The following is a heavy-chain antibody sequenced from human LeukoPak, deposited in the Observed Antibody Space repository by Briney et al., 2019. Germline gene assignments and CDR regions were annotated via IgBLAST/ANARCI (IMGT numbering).Heavy chain of an antibody. J-gene: IGHJ5*02. CDR1: VGSFRGYY. V-gene: IGHV4-34*01. D-gene: IGHD2-2*01. CDR2: ITHRGRT. Sequence: SETLSLTCAVYVGSFRGYYWGWIRQPPGKGREWIGEITHRGRTNYNPSLKSRVTLSVDTSKNQFSLKLSSVTAADTAVYYCARAAAGGRFGPWGQGTLVTVSS. CDR3: ARAAAGGRFGP.